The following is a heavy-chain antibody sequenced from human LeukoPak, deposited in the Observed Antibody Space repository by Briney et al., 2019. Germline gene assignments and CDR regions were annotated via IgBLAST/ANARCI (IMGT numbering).Heavy chain of an antibody. V-gene: IGHV1-58*01. D-gene: IGHD3-3*01. CDR3: AADLNEYYDFWSGPDY. J-gene: IGHJ4*02. CDR1: GYTFTSSA. CDR2: IVVGSGNT. Sequence: ASVKVSCKASGYTFTSSAVQWVRQARGQRLEWIGWIVVGSGNTNYAQKFQERVTITRDMSTSTAYMELSSLRSEDTAVYYCAADLNEYYDFWSGPDYWGQGTLVTVSS.